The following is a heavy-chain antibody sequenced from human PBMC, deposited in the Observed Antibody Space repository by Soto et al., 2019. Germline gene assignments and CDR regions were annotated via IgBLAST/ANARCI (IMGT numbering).Heavy chain of an antibody. CDR1: GYTFTSSG. V-gene: IGHV1-18*01. D-gene: IGHD3-3*01. Sequence: ASVKVSCKASGYTFTSSGISWVRQAPGKRLEWMGWISAYNGNTNYAQKLQGRVTMTTDTSTSTAYMELRSLGSDHTAVDYCARDTSFYDFWIGYYSFWFDPWGQGTLVTISS. CDR3: ARDTSFYDFWIGYYSFWFDP. CDR2: ISAYNGNT. J-gene: IGHJ5*02.